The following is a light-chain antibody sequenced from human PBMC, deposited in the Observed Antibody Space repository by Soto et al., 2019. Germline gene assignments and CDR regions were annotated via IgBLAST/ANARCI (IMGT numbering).Light chain of an antibody. J-gene: IGKJ5*01. CDR2: KAS. Sequence: DLPITQSPSTLSGSVGDRVTITCRASQTISSWLAWYQKKQGKAPRLLIYKASTLKSGVPSRFRGSGSGTDLTITINRLKPEDFETDYCQQYKSYPITFGQGTRLEIK. CDR1: QTISSW. V-gene: IGKV1-5*03. CDR3: QQYKSYPIT.